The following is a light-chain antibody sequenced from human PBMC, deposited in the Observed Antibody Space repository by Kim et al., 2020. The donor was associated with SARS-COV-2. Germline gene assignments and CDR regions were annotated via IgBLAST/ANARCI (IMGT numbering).Light chain of an antibody. CDR2: DVT. J-gene: IGLJ2*01. CDR3: SSYAGSNNGV. V-gene: IGLV2-8*01. CDR1: SSDIGSYDY. Sequence: QSALTQPPSASGSPGQSVTISCTGSSSDIGSYDYVSWYQQYPGKAPKLIIYDVTKRPSGVPDRFSGSKPANTASLTVSGLQAEDEADYYCSSYAGSNNGVFGGGTQLTVL.